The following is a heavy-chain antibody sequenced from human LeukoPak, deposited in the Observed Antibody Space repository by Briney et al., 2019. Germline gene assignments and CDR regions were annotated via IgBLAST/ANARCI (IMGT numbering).Heavy chain of an antibody. V-gene: IGHV3-48*01. CDR1: GFTFSSYS. CDR2: ISSSSSTI. CDR3: ARDRSARRDAFDI. Sequence: GSLRLSCAASGFTFSSYSMNWVRQAPGKGLEWVSYISSSSSTIYYADSVKGRFTISRDNAENSLYLQMNSLRAEDTAVYYCARDRSARRDAFDIWGQGTMVTVSS. J-gene: IGHJ3*02.